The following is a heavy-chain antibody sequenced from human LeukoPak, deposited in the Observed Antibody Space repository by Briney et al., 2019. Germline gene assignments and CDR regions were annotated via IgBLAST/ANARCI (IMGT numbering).Heavy chain of an antibody. Sequence: GESLKISCMGSGYSFSSYWIGWVRQMPGQGLEWMGIIFPGDSDTRYSPSFQGQVTISADKSISTAYLQWSSLKASDTAIYYCASEYCSGGNCYFDYWGQGTLVTVSS. CDR3: ASEYCSGGNCYFDY. CDR2: IFPGDSDT. V-gene: IGHV5-51*01. CDR1: GYSFSSYW. D-gene: IGHD2-15*01. J-gene: IGHJ4*02.